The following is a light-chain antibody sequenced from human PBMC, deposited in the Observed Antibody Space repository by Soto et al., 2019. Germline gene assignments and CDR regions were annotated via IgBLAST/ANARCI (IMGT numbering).Light chain of an antibody. V-gene: IGKV3-20*01. CDR1: QSVSSS. CDR3: QQYGSSSGT. Sequence: EIVLTQSPGTLPLSPGERATLSCRASQSVSSSLAWYQQKTGQAPRLLIYGASSRATGIPDRFSGSGSGTDFTLTISRLEPEDFAVYYCQQYGSSSGTFGQGTKVDIK. J-gene: IGKJ1*01. CDR2: GAS.